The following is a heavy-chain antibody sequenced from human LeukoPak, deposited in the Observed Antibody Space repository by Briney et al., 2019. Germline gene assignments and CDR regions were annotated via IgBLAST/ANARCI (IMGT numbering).Heavy chain of an antibody. CDR2: IYYSGST. CDR3: ARGGRYDVLTGYYRFDY. CDR1: GGSINIYY. Sequence: SETLSLTCTVSGGSINIYYWSWIRQPPGKGLEWIGYIYYSGSTKYNPSLKSRVTISVDTPKNQFSLNLGSVTAADTALYYCARGGRYDVLTGYYRFDYWGQGTLVTVSS. J-gene: IGHJ4*02. V-gene: IGHV4-59*01. D-gene: IGHD3-9*01.